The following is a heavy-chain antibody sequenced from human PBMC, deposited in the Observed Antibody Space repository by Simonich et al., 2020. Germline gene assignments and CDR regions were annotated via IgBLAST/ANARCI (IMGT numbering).Heavy chain of an antibody. CDR3: ARLPDY. CDR1: GGSISIYY. V-gene: IGHV4-59*08. J-gene: IGHJ4*02. CDR2: IYYSRST. Sequence: QVQLQESGPGLVKPSETLSLTCTVTGGSISIYYWRWIRKPPGKGLEWIVYIYYSRSTNYNPSLKSRVTISVDTSKNQFSLKLSSVTAADTAVYYCARLPDYWGQGTLVTVSS.